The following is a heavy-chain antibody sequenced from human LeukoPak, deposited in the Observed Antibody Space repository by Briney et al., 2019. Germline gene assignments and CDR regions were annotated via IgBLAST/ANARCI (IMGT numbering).Heavy chain of an antibody. V-gene: IGHV3-7*01. Sequence: GRSLRLSCAASGFTFSSYGMHWVRQAPGKGLEWVADIKQDGSDKKYVDSVKGRFTISRDSAKKSLYLQMDSLRAEDTAVYYCARSLWPADYWGQGTLVTVSS. D-gene: IGHD3-10*01. J-gene: IGHJ4*02. CDR3: ARSLWPADY. CDR1: GFTFSSYG. CDR2: IKQDGSDK.